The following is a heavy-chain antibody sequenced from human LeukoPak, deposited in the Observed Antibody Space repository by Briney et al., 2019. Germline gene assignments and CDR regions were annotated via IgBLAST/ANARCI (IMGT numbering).Heavy chain of an antibody. D-gene: IGHD3-22*01. CDR2: IYYSGST. CDR3: ARLYYDSSGYYQICYFDY. Sequence: SETLSLTCTVSGGSISSSSYYWGWIRQPPGKGLEWIGSIYYSGSTYYNPSLRSRVTISVDTSKNQFSLNLSSVTAADTAVYYCARLYYDSSGYYQICYFDYWGQGTLVTVSS. J-gene: IGHJ4*02. V-gene: IGHV4-39*01. CDR1: GGSISSSSYY.